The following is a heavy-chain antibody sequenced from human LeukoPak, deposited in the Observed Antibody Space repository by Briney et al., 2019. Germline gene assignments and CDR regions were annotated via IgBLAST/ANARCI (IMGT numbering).Heavy chain of an antibody. Sequence: GGSLRLSCAASGFTFSSYGMHWVRQAPGKGLEWVAVISYDGSNKYYADSVKGRFTMSRDNAKNTLYLQMNSLRAEDTAVYYCARDIHDILTGYYGVNWFDPWGQGTLVTVSP. J-gene: IGHJ5*02. D-gene: IGHD3-9*01. CDR2: ISYDGSNK. CDR3: ARDIHDILTGYYGVNWFDP. CDR1: GFTFSSYG. V-gene: IGHV3-30*03.